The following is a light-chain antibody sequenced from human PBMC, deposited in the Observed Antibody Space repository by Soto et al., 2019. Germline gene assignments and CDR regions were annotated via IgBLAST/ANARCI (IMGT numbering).Light chain of an antibody. V-gene: IGKV3-20*01. J-gene: IGKJ1*01. CDR2: GAS. CDR3: QQYGSLSWT. CDR1: PSVSGSN. Sequence: EIVLTQSPGTLSLSPGERATLSCRASPSVSGSNLAWYQQKPGQAPRLVIYGASSRATGIPDRFSGSGSGTDFTLTISRLEPEDFAVYYCQQYGSLSWTFGQGTRVEIK.